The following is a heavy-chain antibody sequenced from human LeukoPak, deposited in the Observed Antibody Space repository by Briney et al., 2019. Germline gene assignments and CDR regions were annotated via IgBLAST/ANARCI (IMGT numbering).Heavy chain of an antibody. CDR3: AKDFGGLLWFGELFPSYYFDY. CDR1: GFTFSSYG. D-gene: IGHD3-10*01. CDR2: IQYDGSNK. J-gene: IGHJ4*02. Sequence: GGSLRLSCAASGFTFSSYGMHWVRQAPGKGLEWVAFIQYDGSNKYYADSVKGRFTISRDNSKNTLYLQMNSLRAEDTAVYYCAKDFGGLLWFGELFPSYYFDYWGQGTLVTVSS. V-gene: IGHV3-30*02.